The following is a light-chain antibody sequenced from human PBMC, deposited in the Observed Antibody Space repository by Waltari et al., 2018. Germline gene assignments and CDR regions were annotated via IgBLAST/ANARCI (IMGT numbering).Light chain of an antibody. V-gene: IGLV2-14*03. CDR2: DVS. CDR1: SSDVGGYNY. Sequence: QSALTQPASVSGSPGQPITISCTGTSSDVGGYNYVSCYQQHPDKAPKLMICDVSNRPSGSSRRLSGPKSGNTASLTISGLQAEEAADEYDNSYTGSSKRNVVFGGGTKLTVL. J-gene: IGLJ2*01. CDR3: NSYTGSSKRNVV.